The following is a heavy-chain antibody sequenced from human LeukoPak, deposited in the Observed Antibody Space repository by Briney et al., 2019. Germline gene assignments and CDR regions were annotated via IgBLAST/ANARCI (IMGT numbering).Heavy chain of an antibody. CDR3: AKDIWWSGTYLNYYYYGMDV. Sequence: PGGSLRLSCAASGFKFDDYAMHWVWQAPGKGLEWVSGISWHSYVIDYADSVKGRFTISRDDAKNSLYLQMNSLRAEDTALCYCAKDIWWSGTYLNYYYYGMDVWGQGTTVTVSS. CDR1: GFKFDDYA. D-gene: IGHD1-26*01. J-gene: IGHJ6*02. V-gene: IGHV3-9*01. CDR2: ISWHSYVI.